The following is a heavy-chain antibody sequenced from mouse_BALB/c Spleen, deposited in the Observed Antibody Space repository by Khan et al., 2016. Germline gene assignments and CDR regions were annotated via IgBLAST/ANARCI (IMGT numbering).Heavy chain of an antibody. J-gene: IGHJ2*01. CDR1: GDSITSGY. D-gene: IGHD1-1*02. CDR2: ISYSGST. Sequence: EVQLQESGPSLVKPSQTLSLTCSVTGDSITSGYWNWFRQLPGNKLEYMGYISYSGSTSYNPSLISRISTTPDTSKSQYYLHLNSVTTEDTATYYCAGYYGHFFDYWGQGTTLTVSS. V-gene: IGHV3-8*02. CDR3: AGYYGHFFDY.